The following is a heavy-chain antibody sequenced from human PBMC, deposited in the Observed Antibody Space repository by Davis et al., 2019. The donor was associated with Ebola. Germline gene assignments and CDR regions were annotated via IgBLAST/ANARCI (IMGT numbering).Heavy chain of an antibody. V-gene: IGHV1-69*10. CDR2: IIPILGIA. CDR1: GGTFSSYA. Sequence: SVKVSCKASGGTFSSYAISWVRQAPGQGLEWMGGIIPILGIANYAQKFQGRVTITADKSTSTAYMELSSLRSEDTAVYYCAGGVVHLGSGYYYMDVWGKGTTVTISS. CDR3: AGGVVHLGSGYYYMDV. J-gene: IGHJ6*03. D-gene: IGHD2-15*01.